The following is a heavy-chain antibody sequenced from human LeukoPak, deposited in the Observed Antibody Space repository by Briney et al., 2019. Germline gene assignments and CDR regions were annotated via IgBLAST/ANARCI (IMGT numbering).Heavy chain of an antibody. CDR2: IYYSGRT. J-gene: IGHJ4*02. V-gene: IGHV4-31*03. D-gene: IGHD3-22*01. CDR3: ARDGDSSGKLDY. CDR1: GASISSGGYY. Sequence: SETLSLTCTVSGASISSGGYYWSWIRQHPAKGLEWIGYIYYSGRTYYNPSLKSRVTISVDTSKNQFSLNLSSVTAADTAVYYCARDGDSSGKLDYWGQGSLVTVSS.